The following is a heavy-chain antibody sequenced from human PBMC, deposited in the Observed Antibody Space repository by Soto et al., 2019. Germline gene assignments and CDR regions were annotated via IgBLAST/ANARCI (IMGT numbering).Heavy chain of an antibody. Sequence: QVQLEESGGGVVQPGRSLRLSCAASGLTFNNYDMHWVRQAPGKVLEWVAVISYDGSDKYYGDSVKGRFTISRDNSKNTLYLQMNSLRGDDTAVYYCAKDRGHYGSGSYYGTLHYYGMDVWGQGTTVTVSS. V-gene: IGHV3-30*18. CDR2: ISYDGSDK. J-gene: IGHJ6*02. CDR1: GLTFNNYD. D-gene: IGHD3-10*01. CDR3: AKDRGHYGSGSYYGTLHYYGMDV.